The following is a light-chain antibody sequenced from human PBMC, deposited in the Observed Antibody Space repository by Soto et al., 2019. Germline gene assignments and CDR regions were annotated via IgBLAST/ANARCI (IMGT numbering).Light chain of an antibody. CDR3: SSYAGNLYV. CDR1: SSDVGDYNY. Sequence: QSALTQPPSASGSPGQSVTISCTGTSSDVGDYNYGSWYQQHPGKAPKLMIYEVSKRPSGVPDRFSGSKSGNTASLTVSGLQAEDEADYYCSSYAGNLYVFGTGTKLTVL. CDR2: EVS. J-gene: IGLJ1*01. V-gene: IGLV2-8*01.